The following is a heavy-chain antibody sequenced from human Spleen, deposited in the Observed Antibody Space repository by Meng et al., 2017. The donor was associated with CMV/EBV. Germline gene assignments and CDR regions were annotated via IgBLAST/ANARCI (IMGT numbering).Heavy chain of an antibody. V-gene: IGHV2-5*02. CDR3: AHKHAAGGNWFDP. J-gene: IGHJ5*02. Sequence: QITLKESGPTLVKPTQTLTPTCTFSGFSLSTSGVAVGWIRQPPGKALEWVALIYWDDDKRYSPSLTGRVSITKGASNNQVVLTLTNMHPEDTGTYYCAHKHAAGGNWFDPWGQGTLVTVSS. D-gene: IGHD6-13*01. CDR2: IYWDDDK. CDR1: GFSLSTSGVA.